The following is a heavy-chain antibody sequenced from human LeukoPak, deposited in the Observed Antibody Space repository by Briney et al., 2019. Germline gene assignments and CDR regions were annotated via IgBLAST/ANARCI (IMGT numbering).Heavy chain of an antibody. CDR2: IYHSGST. D-gene: IGHD6-19*01. V-gene: IGHV4-30-2*01. Sequence: SQTLSLTCTVSGGSISSGGYYWSWIRQPPGKGLEWIGYIYHSGSTYYNPSLKSRVTISVDRSKNQFSLKLSSVTAADTAVYYCARNGYSSGWYPEVQEDPRSGDAFDIWGQGTMVTVSS. CDR3: ARNGYSSGWYPEVQEDPRSGDAFDI. CDR1: GGSISSGGYY. J-gene: IGHJ3*02.